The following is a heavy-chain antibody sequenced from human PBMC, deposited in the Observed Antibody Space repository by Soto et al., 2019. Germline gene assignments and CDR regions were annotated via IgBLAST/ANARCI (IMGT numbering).Heavy chain of an antibody. CDR3: ARTIAAAGGRRYFDL. CDR2: IKSKTDGGTT. J-gene: IGHJ2*01. D-gene: IGHD6-13*01. V-gene: IGHV3-15*07. CDR1: CFTFSNAW. Sequence: GGSLRLSCAASCFTFSNAWMNWVRQAPGKGLEWVGRIKSKTDGGTTDYAAPVKGRFTISRDDSKNTLYLQMNSLKAEDTAVYYCARTIAAAGGRRYFDLWGRGTPVTVS.